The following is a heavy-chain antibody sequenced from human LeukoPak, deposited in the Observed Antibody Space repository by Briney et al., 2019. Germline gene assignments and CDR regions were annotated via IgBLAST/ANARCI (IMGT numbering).Heavy chain of an antibody. CDR1: GYTFTSYD. D-gene: IGHD2-15*01. CDR3: ARTGYCSGGSCPPNCFDP. Sequence: ASVKVSCKASGYTFTSYDINWARQATGQGLEWMGWMNPNSGNTGYAQKFQGRVTMTRNTSISTAYMGLSSLRSEDTAVYYCARTGYCSGGSCPPNCFDPWGQGTLVTVSS. V-gene: IGHV1-8*01. CDR2: MNPNSGNT. J-gene: IGHJ5*02.